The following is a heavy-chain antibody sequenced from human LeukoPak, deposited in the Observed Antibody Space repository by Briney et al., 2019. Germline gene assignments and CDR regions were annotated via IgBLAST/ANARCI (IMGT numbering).Heavy chain of an antibody. D-gene: IGHD3-3*01. J-gene: IGHJ4*02. Sequence: GASVKVSCKVSGYTLTELSMHWVRQAPGKGLEWMGGFDPEDGETIYAQKFQGRVTMTEDTSTDTAYMELSSLRSEDTAVYYCATVIRLEWLFDFDYWGQGTLVTVSS. CDR2: FDPEDGET. V-gene: IGHV1-24*01. CDR3: ATVIRLEWLFDFDY. CDR1: GYTLTELS.